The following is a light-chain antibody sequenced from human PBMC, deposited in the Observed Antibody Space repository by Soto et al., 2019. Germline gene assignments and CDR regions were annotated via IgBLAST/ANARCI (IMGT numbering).Light chain of an antibody. Sequence: EIVLTQSPGTLSLSPGERATLSCRASQSVTSNYLAWYQQKPSQAPRLLIYGASTRAAGVPDRFSGSGSGTDFTLTIARLEPEDFAVYYCQQYGRSPRLYTVGQGTKVGVK. V-gene: IGKV3-20*01. J-gene: IGKJ2*01. CDR1: QSVTSNY. CDR3: QQYGRSPRLYT. CDR2: GAS.